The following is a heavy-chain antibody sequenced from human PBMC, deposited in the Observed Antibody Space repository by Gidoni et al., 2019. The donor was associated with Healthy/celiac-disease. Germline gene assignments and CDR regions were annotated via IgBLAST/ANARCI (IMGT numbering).Heavy chain of an antibody. V-gene: IGHV5-51*01. Sequence: DVQLLQSASAVKKPVEYPAVSCTGSAYSSTIYCVGRVRQMPGKGLGGMGIIYPGDSDTRYSPSFQGQVTISADKSISTAYLQWSILKASDTAMYYCARQIAAAGTAVSWFDPWGQGTLVTVSS. CDR3: ARQIAAAGTAVSWFDP. CDR2: IYPGDSDT. J-gene: IGHJ5*02. CDR1: AYSSTIYC. D-gene: IGHD6-13*01.